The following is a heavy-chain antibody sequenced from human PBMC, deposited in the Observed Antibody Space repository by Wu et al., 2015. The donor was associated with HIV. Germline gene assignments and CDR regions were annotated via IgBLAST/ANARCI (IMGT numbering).Heavy chain of an antibody. CDR3: ARSFSGGSSWYMRPLNPFDI. J-gene: IGHJ3*02. Sequence: QVQLVQSGPEVKKPGASVKVSCKASGDTFSNYAINWVRQAPGQGLEWMGGIISIFDIVNYAQKFQGRATITADKSTSTSYMELSSLISEDTAMYYCARSFSGGSSWYMRPLNPFDIWGQGTLVTVSS. CDR1: GDTFSNYA. V-gene: IGHV1-69*10. CDR2: IISIFDIV. D-gene: IGHD6-13*01.